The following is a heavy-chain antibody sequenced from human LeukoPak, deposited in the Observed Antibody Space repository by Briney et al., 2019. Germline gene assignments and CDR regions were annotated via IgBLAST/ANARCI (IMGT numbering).Heavy chain of an antibody. CDR1: GFTFSSYA. CDR3: AKDRAVRFGAFDY. Sequence: GGSLRLSCAASGFTFSSYAMSWVRQAPGKGLEWVSAISGSSGSTYYADSVKGRFTISRDNSKNTLYLQMNSLRAEDTAVYYCAKDRAVRFGAFDYWGQGTLVTVTS. CDR2: ISGSSGST. D-gene: IGHD3-3*01. J-gene: IGHJ4*02. V-gene: IGHV3-23*01.